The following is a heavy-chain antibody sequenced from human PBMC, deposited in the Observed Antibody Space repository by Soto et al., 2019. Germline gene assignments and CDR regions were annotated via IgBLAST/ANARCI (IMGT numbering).Heavy chain of an antibody. J-gene: IGHJ6*02. CDR3: ARGQLLHYQYGLDV. D-gene: IGHD3-10*01. CDR2: TYYGGST. V-gene: IGHV4-59*07. CDR1: GVPKTTFY. Sequence: QVQLQESGPALVRPSDSLSLMCSVSGVPKTTFYWSWIRQAPGKGLEYIGYTYYGGSTHYNPALKSRVTISVDTAKNEFSLNLRSVTAADTAAYYCARGQLLHYQYGLDVWGQGTTVIV.